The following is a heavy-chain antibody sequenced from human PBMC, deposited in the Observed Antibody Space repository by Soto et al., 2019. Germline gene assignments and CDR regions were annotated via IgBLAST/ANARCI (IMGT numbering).Heavy chain of an antibody. D-gene: IGHD3-3*01. J-gene: IGHJ5*02. CDR1: GGSFSGYY. CDR2: INHSGST. V-gene: IGHV4-34*01. Sequence: PSETLSLTCAVYGGSFSGYYWSWIRQPPGKGLEWIGEINHSGSTNYNPSLKSRVTISVDTSKNQLSLKLSSVTAADTAVYYCARAKRITIFGVVEGGFDPWGQGTLVTVSS. CDR3: ARAKRITIFGVVEGGFDP.